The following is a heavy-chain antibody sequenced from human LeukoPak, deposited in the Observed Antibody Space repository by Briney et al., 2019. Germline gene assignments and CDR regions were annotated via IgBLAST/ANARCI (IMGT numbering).Heavy chain of an antibody. CDR2: INPNSGGT. Sequence: ASVKVSCKASRYTFTGYYMHWVQQAPGQGLEWMGWINPNSGGTNYAQKFQGRTTMTRDTSISTAYMELSRLRSDDTAVYYCARDLRVVPAAMGYYYYGMDVWGQGTTVTVSS. J-gene: IGHJ6*02. V-gene: IGHV1-2*02. CDR1: RYTFTGYY. D-gene: IGHD2-2*01. CDR3: ARDLRVVPAAMGYYYYGMDV.